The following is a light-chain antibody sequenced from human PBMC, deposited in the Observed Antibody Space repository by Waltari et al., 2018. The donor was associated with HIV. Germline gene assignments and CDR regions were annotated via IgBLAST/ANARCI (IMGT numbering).Light chain of an antibody. CDR2: HVS. Sequence: SYELIPLPSVSVSPGQTASITCSGDKLGDNYAWWYQQKPGQSPVLVIYHVSKRPSGIPERFSGSNSGNTASLSISGTQAMDVADYTGQAWDSSPVVYGGGTNGPS. CDR1: KLGDNY. CDR3: QAWDSSPVV. J-gene: IGLJ2*01. V-gene: IGLV3-1*01.